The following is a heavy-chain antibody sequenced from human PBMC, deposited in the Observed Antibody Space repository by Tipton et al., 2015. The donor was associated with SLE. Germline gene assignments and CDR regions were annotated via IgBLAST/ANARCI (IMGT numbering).Heavy chain of an antibody. CDR1: GGSISGSSYY. J-gene: IGHJ4*02. Sequence: TLSLTCSVSGGSISGSSYYWGWIRQPPGEGLEWIGSINYSGRTYYNPSLKSRVSISVDKSKNQFSLKLNSVTAADTAVYYCARWHGSGSFFDYWGQGTLVTVSS. CDR3: ARWHGSGSFFDY. CDR2: INYSGRT. D-gene: IGHD3-10*01. V-gene: IGHV4-39*07.